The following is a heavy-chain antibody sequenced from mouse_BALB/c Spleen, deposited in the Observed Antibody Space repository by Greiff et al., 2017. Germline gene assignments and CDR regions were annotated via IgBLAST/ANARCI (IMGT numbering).Heavy chain of an antibody. V-gene: IGHV5-6*01. CDR2: ISSGGSYT. J-gene: IGHJ3*01. D-gene: IGHD2-1*01. CDR1: GFTFSSYG. CDR3: ARQDYGNYGWFAY. Sequence: EVHLVESGGDLVKPGGSLKLSCAASGFTFSSYGMSWVRQTPDKRLEWVATISSGGSYTYYPDSVKGRFTISRDNAKNTLYLQMSSLKSEDTAMYYCARQDYGNYGWFAYWGQGTLVTVSA.